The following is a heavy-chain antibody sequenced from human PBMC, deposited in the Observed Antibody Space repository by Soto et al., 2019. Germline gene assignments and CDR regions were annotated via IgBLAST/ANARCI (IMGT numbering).Heavy chain of an antibody. CDR1: GYSFSSKG. Sequence: QVQLVQSGAEVKRPGASVKISCEASGYSFSSKGVHWVRQAPGHSLEWMGWTNVRNGDPKYSQKFQGRVTINRDTSATTAYMELSSLRSEDTAVYYCGAGPFLDYWGQGTLVTVSS. CDR3: GAGPFLDY. CDR2: TNVRNGDP. J-gene: IGHJ4*02. V-gene: IGHV1-3*01.